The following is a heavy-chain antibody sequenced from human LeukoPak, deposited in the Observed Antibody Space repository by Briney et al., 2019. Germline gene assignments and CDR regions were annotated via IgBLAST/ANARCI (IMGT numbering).Heavy chain of an antibody. D-gene: IGHD3-10*01. CDR2: ITWDGGST. CDR1: GFTFDDYT. Sequence: PGGSLRLSCAASGFTFDDYTMHWVRHAPGKGLEWVSLITWDGGSTYYADSVKGRFTISRGNSKNSLYLQMNSLRTEDTALYYCAKGKNTGSYLSHVDYWGQGTLVTVSS. CDR3: AKGKNTGSYLSHVDY. V-gene: IGHV3-43*01. J-gene: IGHJ4*02.